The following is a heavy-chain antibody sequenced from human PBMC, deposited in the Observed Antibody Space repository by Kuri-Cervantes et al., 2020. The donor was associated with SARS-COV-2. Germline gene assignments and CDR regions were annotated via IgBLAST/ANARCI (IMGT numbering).Heavy chain of an antibody. CDR1: GGSISSYY. J-gene: IGHJ5*02. D-gene: IGHD3-22*01. Sequence: GSLRLSCTVSGGSISSYYWSWIRQPAGKGLEWIGRIYTSGSTNYNPSLKSRVTMSVDTSKNQFSLKLSSVTAADTAVYYCARVLRYYDSSGYLGSLDPWGQGTLVTVSS. CDR3: ARVLRYYDSSGYLGSLDP. V-gene: IGHV4-4*07. CDR2: IYTSGST.